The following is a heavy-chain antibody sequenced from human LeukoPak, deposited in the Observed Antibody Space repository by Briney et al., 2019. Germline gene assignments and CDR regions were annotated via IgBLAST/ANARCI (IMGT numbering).Heavy chain of an antibody. CDR3: VLYVGVDCYTTV. V-gene: IGHV4-4*02. D-gene: IGHD2-21*02. CDR2: IYHSGST. Sequence: SETLSLTCTASGCSTSSSNWRCWLRQPPGKGLEWIGEIYHSGSTNYTPSLKSRVTISVDKSKNQFSLKLSSVTAADTAVYYCVLYVGVDCYTTVWGQGTLVTVSS. CDR1: GCSTSSSNW. J-gene: IGHJ4*01.